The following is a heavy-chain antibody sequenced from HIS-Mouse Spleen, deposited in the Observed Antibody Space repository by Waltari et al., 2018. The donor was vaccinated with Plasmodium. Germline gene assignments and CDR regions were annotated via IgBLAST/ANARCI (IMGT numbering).Heavy chain of an antibody. CDR3: ARIHFNSDYFDY. CDR2: INHSGST. Sequence: QVQLQQWGAGLLKPSETLSLTCALYGGSFSGYYWSWIRQPPGKGLEWIGEINHSGSTNYNPSLKSRVTISVDTSKNQFSLKLSSVTAADTAVYYCARIHFNSDYFDYWGQGTLVTVSS. J-gene: IGHJ4*02. D-gene: IGHD3-9*01. V-gene: IGHV4-34*01. CDR1: GGSFSGYY.